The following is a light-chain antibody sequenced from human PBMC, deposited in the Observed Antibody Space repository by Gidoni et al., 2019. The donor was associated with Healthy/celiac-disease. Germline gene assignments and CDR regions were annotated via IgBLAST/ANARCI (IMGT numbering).Light chain of an antibody. J-gene: IGKJ2*01. CDR3: QQSYSTPYT. CDR1: QSISSY. Sequence: DIQMTQSPSSLSASVGDRVTITCRASQSISSYLNWYKQKPGKAPKLLIYAASSLQSGVPSRFSGRGSGTDFTLTISSLQPEDFATYYCQQSYSTPYTFGQGTKLEIK. V-gene: IGKV1-39*01. CDR2: AAS.